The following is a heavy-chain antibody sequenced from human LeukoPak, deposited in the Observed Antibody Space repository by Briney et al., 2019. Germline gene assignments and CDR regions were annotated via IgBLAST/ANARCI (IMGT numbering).Heavy chain of an antibody. CDR2: IIPILGMA. J-gene: IGHJ4*02. CDR3: ARERVGSRYFDY. CDR1: GGTFSSYA. Sequence: ASVKVSCKASGGTFSSYAISWVRQAPGQGLEWMGRIIPILGMANYAQKFQGRVTITADKSTSTAYMELSSLRSEDTAVYYCARERVGSRYFDYWGQGTLVTVSS. V-gene: IGHV1-69*04. D-gene: IGHD3-10*01.